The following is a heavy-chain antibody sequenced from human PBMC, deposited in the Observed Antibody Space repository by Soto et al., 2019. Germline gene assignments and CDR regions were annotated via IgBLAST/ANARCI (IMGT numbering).Heavy chain of an antibody. CDR1: GFSLNTYGVG. CDR3: AHRRKDSGSHNAFDV. J-gene: IGHJ3*01. Sequence: QITLKESGPTVVKPTQTLTLTCTFSGFSLNTYGVGVAWIRQPPGKALEWLALIYWDDDDRYSPSLRSRLIITKDTSKNQVVLTITNMDPMDTATYYCAHRRKDSGSHNAFDVWDQGTMVTVSS. CDR2: IYWDDDD. V-gene: IGHV2-5*02. D-gene: IGHD3-22*01.